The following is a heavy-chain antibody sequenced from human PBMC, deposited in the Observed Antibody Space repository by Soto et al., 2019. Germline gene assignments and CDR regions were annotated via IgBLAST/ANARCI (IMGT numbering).Heavy chain of an antibody. D-gene: IGHD6-13*01. CDR1: GGTFSNHA. Sequence: QVHLVQSGAEVKKPGSSVKVSCKASGGTFSNHAINWLRQAPGQGLEWMGRIIPIFTTTNYAQTLQGRVTITADGSTIAAYMELSSLKHDETAVYYWARGVAADGTFREDVFDLWGQGTLVTVSS. J-gene: IGHJ3*01. CDR3: ARGVAADGTFREDVFDL. V-gene: IGHV1-69*12. CDR2: IIPIFTTT.